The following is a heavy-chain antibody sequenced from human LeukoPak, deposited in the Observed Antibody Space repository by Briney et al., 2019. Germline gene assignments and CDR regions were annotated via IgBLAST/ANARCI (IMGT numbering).Heavy chain of an antibody. CDR1: GYTFTNYD. J-gene: IGHJ6*02. V-gene: IGHV1-8*01. D-gene: IGHD4-17*01. CDR3: VRNYGDYYYYYYYGMDV. CDR2: MNPNSGTT. Sequence: ASVKVSCKASGYTFTNYDINWVRQATGQGLEWMGWMNPNSGTTGYAQKFQGRVTMTRNTSISTAYMELSSLRSVDTAVYYCVRNYGDYYYYYYYGMDVWGQGTTVTVSS.